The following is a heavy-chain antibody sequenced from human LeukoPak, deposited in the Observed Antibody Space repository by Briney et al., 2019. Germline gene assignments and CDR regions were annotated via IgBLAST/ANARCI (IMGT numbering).Heavy chain of an antibody. Sequence: SETLSLTXAVSGYSISSGYYWGWFRQPPGKGLEWIGSIYHSGSTYYNPSLESRVTISVDTSKNQCSLKLSSVTAADTSVYYCARDVVVAATAEYYYYSSGYYYEVWFDPWGQGTLVTVSS. CDR2: IYHSGST. D-gene: IGHD3-22*01. CDR3: ARDVVVAATAEYYYYSSGYYYEVWFDP. J-gene: IGHJ5*02. CDR1: GYSISSGYY. V-gene: IGHV4-38-2*02.